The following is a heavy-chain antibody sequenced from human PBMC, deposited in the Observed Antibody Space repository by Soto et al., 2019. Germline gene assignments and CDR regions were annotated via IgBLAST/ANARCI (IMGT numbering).Heavy chain of an antibody. CDR3: ARSIGIVVAPRAYQMDV. V-gene: IGHV2-70*01. D-gene: IGHD3-22*01. CDR2: IDWDDDK. Sequence: ESGPTLVNPTQTLTLTCTFSGFSLSTSGMCVSWIRQPPGKALEWLALIDWDDDKYYSTSLKTRLTISKDTSKNQVVLTMTNMDPVDTATYYCARSIGIVVAPRAYQMDVWGQGTTVTVSS. J-gene: IGHJ6*02. CDR1: GFSLSTSGMC.